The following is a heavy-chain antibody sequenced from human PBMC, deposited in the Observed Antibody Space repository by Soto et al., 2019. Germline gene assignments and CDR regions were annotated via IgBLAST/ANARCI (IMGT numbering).Heavy chain of an antibody. CDR1: GDSVNSPYW. V-gene: IGHV4-4*02. CDR3: ARSAGWYAVHS. D-gene: IGHD6-19*01. J-gene: IGHJ4*02. Sequence: QVQLQESGPGLVKPSGTLSLTCAGYGDSVNSPYWWCWVRQPPGKGLEWIGEVFHTGTTSYNPSLRSRVTISMDKSNNQFSLDLNSVTAADTAVYYCARSAGWYAVHSWGPGIPVIVSS. CDR2: VFHTGTT.